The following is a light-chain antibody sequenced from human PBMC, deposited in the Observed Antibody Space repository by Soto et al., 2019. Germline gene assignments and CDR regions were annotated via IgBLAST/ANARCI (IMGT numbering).Light chain of an antibody. CDR2: DVS. Sequence: QSVLTQPRSVSGSPGQSVTIFCTGTSSDVGGYNFVSWYQQHPGKAPKLLTYDVSNRPSGVSDRFSGSKSGNTASLTISGLQAEDEADYYCSSYTSSSTLDVFGTGTRSPS. CDR1: SSDVGGYNF. J-gene: IGLJ1*01. CDR3: SSYTSSSTLDV. V-gene: IGLV2-14*03.